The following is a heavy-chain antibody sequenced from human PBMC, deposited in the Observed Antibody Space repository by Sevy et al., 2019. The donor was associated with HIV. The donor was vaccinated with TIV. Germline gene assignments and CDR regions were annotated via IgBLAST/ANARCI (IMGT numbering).Heavy chain of an antibody. CDR2: ISGSGGST. CDR1: GFTFSSYA. D-gene: IGHD2-2*01. Sequence: GGSLRLSCAASGFTFSSYAMSWVRQAPGKGLEWVSAISGSGGSTYDADSVKGRFTISRDNSKNTLYLQMNSLRAEDTAVYYCAKPISGVYCSSTSCYGGAFDCWGQGTLVTVSS. V-gene: IGHV3-23*01. J-gene: IGHJ4*02. CDR3: AKPISGVYCSSTSCYGGAFDC.